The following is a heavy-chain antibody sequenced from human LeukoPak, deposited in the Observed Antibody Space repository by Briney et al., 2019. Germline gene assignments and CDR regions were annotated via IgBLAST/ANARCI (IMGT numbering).Heavy chain of an antibody. CDR2: IIPIFGTA. Sequence: SVKVSCKASGGTFSSYAISWVRQAPGQGLEWMGGIIPIFGTANYAQKFQGRVTITADESTSTAYMELSSLRSDDTAVYYCSRARAACRGVYYYFYRRVGEKGTRVRLL. CDR1: GGTFSSYA. CDR3: SRARAACRGVYYYFYRRV. V-gene: IGHV1-69*13. J-gene: IGHJ6*03. D-gene: IGHD6-13*01.